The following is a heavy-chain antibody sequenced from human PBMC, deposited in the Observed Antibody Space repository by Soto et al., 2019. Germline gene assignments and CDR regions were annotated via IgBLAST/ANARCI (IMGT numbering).Heavy chain of an antibody. J-gene: IGHJ4*02. V-gene: IGHV4-30-4*01. D-gene: IGHD2-21*02. Sequence: QVQLQESGPGLVKPSQTLSLTCTVSGGSISSGDYYWSWIRQPPGKGLEWIGYIYYSGSTYYNPSLKSRVTISVDTSNTQFSLKLSSVTAASTAVYYCARVNGGNSRHFDYWGQGTLVTVSS. CDR3: ARVNGGNSRHFDY. CDR1: GGSISSGDYY. CDR2: IYYSGST.